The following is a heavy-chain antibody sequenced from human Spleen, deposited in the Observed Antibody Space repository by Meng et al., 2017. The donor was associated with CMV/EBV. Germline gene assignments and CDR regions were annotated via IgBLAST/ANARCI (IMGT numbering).Heavy chain of an antibody. V-gene: IGHV4-4*02. D-gene: IGHD1-26*01. CDR1: GASISTRNW. CDR3: ARDLDTGDYYGFDY. CDR2: IFHTGSI. J-gene: IGHJ4*02. Sequence: VSGASISTRNWWTWVRQPPGRGLEWIAKIFHTGSINYNPSLRSRVTISVDKANNQFSLKMTSVTAADAAVYYCARDLDTGDYYGFDYWGQGSLVTVSS.